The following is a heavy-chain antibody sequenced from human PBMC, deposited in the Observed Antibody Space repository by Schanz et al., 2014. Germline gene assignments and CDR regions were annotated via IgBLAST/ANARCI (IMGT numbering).Heavy chain of an antibody. D-gene: IGHD6-19*01. J-gene: IGHJ4*02. CDR3: ARTLGQWLVTGFDQ. V-gene: IGHV3-30*19. CDR1: GFSLSSYG. CDR2: ISYDGRNK. Sequence: QVQLVESGGGVVQPGRSLTLSCAASGFSLSSYGLHWVRQAPGKGLEWVALISYDGRNKEYTDSVKGRFTISRDNSKNTVFLQMSSLRPEDTAVYHCARTLGQWLVTGFDQWGQGTLVTVSS.